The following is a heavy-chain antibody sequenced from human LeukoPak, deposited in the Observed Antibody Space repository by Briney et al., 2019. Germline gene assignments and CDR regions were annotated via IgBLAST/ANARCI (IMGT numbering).Heavy chain of an antibody. CDR1: GFTFSSYA. V-gene: IGHV3-23*01. Sequence: PGGSLRLSCAASGFTFSSYAMSWVRQAPGKGLEWVSGISNSGIRTYYADSVKGRFTISRDNSKNTLYLRMNSLRAEDTAVYWCAKGLVSYYYYMDVWGKGTTVTVSS. D-gene: IGHD3-16*01. CDR3: AKGLVSYYYYMDV. J-gene: IGHJ6*03. CDR2: ISNSGIRT.